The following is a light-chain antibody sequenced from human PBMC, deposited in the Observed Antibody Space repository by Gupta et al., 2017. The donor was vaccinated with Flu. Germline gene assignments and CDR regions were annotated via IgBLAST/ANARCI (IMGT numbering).Light chain of an antibody. CDR2: EVS. CDR1: QSRRHSDGKTY. V-gene: IGKV2D-29*01. J-gene: IGKJ4*01. Sequence: DVVMTQTPVSLSATPGQPASISCKSSQSRRHSDGKTYLYWYLQRPGQPPQHLIYEVSNRCYGVPDRFSGRGSGTDFTLKISLGDPEDVVMYYCRQKIQLPITFGRGTXVEIK. CDR3: RQKIQLPIT.